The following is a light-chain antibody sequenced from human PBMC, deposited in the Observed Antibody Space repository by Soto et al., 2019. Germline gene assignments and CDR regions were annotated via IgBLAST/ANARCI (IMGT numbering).Light chain of an antibody. J-gene: IGLJ2*01. Sequence: QTVVTQPPSASGTPGQRVTISCSGSSSNIGSNTVNWYQQLPGTAPKLLIYSNNQRPSGVPDRFSGSKYGTSASLAISGLQAEDEADYYCAAWDDSLNALFGGGTKLTVL. CDR2: SNN. CDR3: AAWDDSLNAL. CDR1: SSNIGSNT. V-gene: IGLV1-44*01.